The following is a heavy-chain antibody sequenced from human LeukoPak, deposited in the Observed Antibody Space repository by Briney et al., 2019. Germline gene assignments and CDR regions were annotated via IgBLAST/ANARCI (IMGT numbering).Heavy chain of an antibody. CDR3: ARDVYSSGWYLPDY. J-gene: IGHJ4*02. CDR2: IYSGGST. V-gene: IGHV3-53*01. CDR1: GFTVSSNY. D-gene: IGHD6-19*01. Sequence: GGSLRLSCAASGFTVSSNYMSWVRQAPGKGLEWVSVIYSGGSTYYADSVKGRFTISRDNSKNTLYFQMNSLRAEDTAVYYCARDVYSSGWYLPDYWGQGTLVTVSS.